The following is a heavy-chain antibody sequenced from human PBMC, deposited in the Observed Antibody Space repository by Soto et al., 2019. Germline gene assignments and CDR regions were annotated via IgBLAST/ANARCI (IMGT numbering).Heavy chain of an antibody. Sequence: QVHLAESGGGVVQPGRSLRLSCAASGFIFNNFGMHWVRQAPGKGLEWVAVIWFDGSTTYYADSVKGRCTISRDNSKNTLYLEINSRRAEDTVVYYCAKNHNYYDRSEHYYGDGGFDYWGQGTRVTVSS. V-gene: IGHV3-33*08. CDR3: AKNHNYYDRSEHYYGDGGFDY. D-gene: IGHD3-22*01. J-gene: IGHJ4*02. CDR1: GFIFNNFG. CDR2: IWFDGSTT.